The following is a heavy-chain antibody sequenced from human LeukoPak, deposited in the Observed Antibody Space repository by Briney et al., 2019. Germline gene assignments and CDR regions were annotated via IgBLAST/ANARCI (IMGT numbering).Heavy chain of an antibody. CDR2: VGSAGDT. D-gene: IGHD2-8*02. CDR1: GFTFSAYD. CDR3: TRASSGLDY. J-gene: IGHJ4*02. Sequence: PGGSLRLSCAASGFTFSAYDMHWVRQGTGKGLEWVSVVGSAGDTYYAGSEKGRFAISRENAKNSLYLQMNSLSAGDTAVYYCTRASSGLDYWGQGILVTVSS. V-gene: IGHV3-13*01.